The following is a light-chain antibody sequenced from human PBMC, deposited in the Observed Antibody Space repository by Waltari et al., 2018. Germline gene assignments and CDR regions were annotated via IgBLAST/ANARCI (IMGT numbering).Light chain of an antibody. CDR2: EVS. V-gene: IGLV2-18*02. CDR1: SSDVGSYNR. Sequence: QSALTQPPSVSGSPGQSVTISCTGTSSDVGSYNRVSWYQQPPGTAPKLMIYEVSKRPSGVPDRFCGSKSGNTASLTISGLQAEDEADYYCSSYTSSTTLVFGEGTKLTVL. CDR3: SSYTSSTTLV. J-gene: IGLJ2*01.